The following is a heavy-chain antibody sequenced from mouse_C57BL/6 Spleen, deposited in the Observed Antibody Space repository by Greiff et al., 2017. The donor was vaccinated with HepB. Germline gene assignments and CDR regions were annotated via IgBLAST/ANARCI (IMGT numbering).Heavy chain of an antibody. D-gene: IGHD3-3*01. Sequence: EVKLVESGGGLVKPGGSLKLSCAASGFTFSDYGMHWVRQAPEKGLEWVAYISSGSSTIYYADTVKGRFTIPRDNAKNTLFLQMTSLRSEDTARYYCAFLGDYFDYWGQGTTLTVSS. CDR2: ISSGSSTI. V-gene: IGHV5-17*01. CDR3: AFLGDYFDY. J-gene: IGHJ2*01. CDR1: GFTFSDYG.